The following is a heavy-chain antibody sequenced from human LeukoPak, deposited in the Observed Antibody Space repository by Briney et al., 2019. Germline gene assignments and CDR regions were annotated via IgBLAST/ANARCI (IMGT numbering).Heavy chain of an antibody. Sequence: PGESLKISCQGSGYSFPIYWIGWLRQMPGQGLEWMGIIYPDDSNTIYGPSFQGQVTISADKSINTAYLEWSSLKASDTAIYYCARQGAAGKYYYYYMDVWGKGTTVTVSS. CDR3: ARQGAAGKYYYYYMDV. J-gene: IGHJ6*03. CDR1: GYSFPIYW. CDR2: IYPDDSNT. D-gene: IGHD6-13*01. V-gene: IGHV5-51*01.